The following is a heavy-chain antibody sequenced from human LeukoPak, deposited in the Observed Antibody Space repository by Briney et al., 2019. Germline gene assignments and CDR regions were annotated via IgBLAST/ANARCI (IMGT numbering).Heavy chain of an antibody. V-gene: IGHV4-59*01. Sequence: PSETLSLTCTVSGGSISSYYWSWIRQPPGKGLEWIGYIHYRGSTNYNPSLKSRVTISVDTSKNQFSLKLSSVTAADTAVYYCARAHDIVVVVAATHDAFDIWGQGTMVTVSS. D-gene: IGHD2-15*01. J-gene: IGHJ3*02. CDR3: ARAHDIVVVVAATHDAFDI. CDR1: GGSISSYY. CDR2: IHYRGST.